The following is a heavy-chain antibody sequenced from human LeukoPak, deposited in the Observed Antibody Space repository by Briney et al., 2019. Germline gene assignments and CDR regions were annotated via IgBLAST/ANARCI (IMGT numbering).Heavy chain of an antibody. V-gene: IGHV1-18*04. CDR1: GNTFTCYF. Sequence: ASVKVSCKSSGNTFTCYFLNWVRQAPGQGLEWMGWISAYTGNTKYAQKLQGRVTMTTDTSKSTAYMDMRSLRSDDTAVYYCARDHPHDKGYSGYSYFDSWGQGTLVTVSS. CDR2: ISAYTGNT. J-gene: IGHJ4*02. CDR3: ARDHPHDKGYSGYSYFDS. D-gene: IGHD5-12*01.